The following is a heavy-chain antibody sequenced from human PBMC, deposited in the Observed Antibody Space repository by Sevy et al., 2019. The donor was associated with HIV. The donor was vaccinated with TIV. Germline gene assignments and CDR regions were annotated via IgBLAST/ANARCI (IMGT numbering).Heavy chain of an antibody. CDR1: GYTFTSYY. Sequence: ASVKVSCKASGYTFTSYYMHWVRQAPGQGLEWMGIINPIGGSTNYAQKFQGRVTMTRDTSTGTVYMELSSLRSEDTAVYYCARDSDKYDILTGYYPVDDWGQGTLVTVSS. CDR3: ARDSDKYDILTGYYPVDD. V-gene: IGHV1-46*01. CDR2: INPIGGST. D-gene: IGHD3-9*01. J-gene: IGHJ4*02.